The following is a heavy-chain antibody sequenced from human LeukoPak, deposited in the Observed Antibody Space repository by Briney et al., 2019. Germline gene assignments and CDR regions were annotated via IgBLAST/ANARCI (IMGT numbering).Heavy chain of an antibody. CDR1: GDSMKSYY. D-gene: IGHD2-15*01. CDR3: ARERGYCSSGSCHYDMDV. Sequence: SETLSLTCTVSGDSMKSYYWTWIRQPPGKGLEWIGYIYYTGSTNYNPSLKSRVTISVDTSKNQVSLKLSSVTAADTAVYYCARERGYCSSGSCHYDMDVWGQGTTVTVSS. V-gene: IGHV4-59*01. J-gene: IGHJ6*02. CDR2: IYYTGST.